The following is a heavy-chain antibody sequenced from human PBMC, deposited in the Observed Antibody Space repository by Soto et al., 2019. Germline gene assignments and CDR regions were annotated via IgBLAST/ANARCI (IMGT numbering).Heavy chain of an antibody. Sequence: GASVKVSCKASGYTFTSYYMHWVRQAPGQGLEWMGIINPSGGSTSYAQKFQGRVTMTRDTSTSTVYMELSSLRSEDTAVYYCARDRIKDILRPRRAYYYYGMDVWGQGTTVTVSS. CDR3: ARDRIKDILRPRRAYYYYGMDV. CDR1: GYTFTSYY. CDR2: INPSGGST. D-gene: IGHD3-9*01. J-gene: IGHJ6*02. V-gene: IGHV1-46*01.